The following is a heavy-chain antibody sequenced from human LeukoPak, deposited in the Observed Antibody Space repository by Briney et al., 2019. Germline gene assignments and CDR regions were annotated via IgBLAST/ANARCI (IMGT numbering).Heavy chain of an antibody. CDR3: ARERVTTTAFDI. J-gene: IGHJ3*02. CDR1: GFSFSSYA. D-gene: IGHD5-12*01. V-gene: IGHV3-64*04. Sequence: GGSLRLSCSASGFSFSSYAMHWVRQAPGKGLEYVSAISSNGAGAYYVDSVKGRFTISRDNSKNTLYLQMNSLRAEDTAVYYCARERVTTTAFDIWGQGTMVTVSS. CDR2: ISSNGAGA.